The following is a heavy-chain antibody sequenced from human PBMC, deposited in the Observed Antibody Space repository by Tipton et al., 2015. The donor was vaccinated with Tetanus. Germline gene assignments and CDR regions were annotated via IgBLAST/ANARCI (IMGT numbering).Heavy chain of an antibody. D-gene: IGHD3-22*01. CDR2: ISDYNGNT. Sequence: QMQLVQSGAEVKKPGASVKVSCKASGYTFTSYGISWVRQAPGQVLEWMGWISDYNGNTHYAQKLQGRVTMTTDTSTSTAYMELRSLRSDDTAVYYCARDGYYDSSGYYPLTHAFDIWGQGTMVTVSS. CDR3: ARDGYYDSSGYYPLTHAFDI. J-gene: IGHJ3*02. CDR1: GYTFTSYG. V-gene: IGHV1-18*04.